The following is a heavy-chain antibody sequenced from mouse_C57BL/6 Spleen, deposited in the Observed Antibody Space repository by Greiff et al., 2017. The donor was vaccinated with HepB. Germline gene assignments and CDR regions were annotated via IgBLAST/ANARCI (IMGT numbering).Heavy chain of an antibody. CDR3: AREYSNYEGYYAMDY. V-gene: IGHV1-55*01. CDR1: GYTFTSYW. J-gene: IGHJ4*01. D-gene: IGHD2-5*01. CDR2: IYPGSGST. Sequence: VQLQQPGAELVKPGASVEMSCKASGYTFTSYWITWVKQRPGQGLEWIGDIYPGSGSTNYNEKFKSKATLTVDTSSSTAYMQLSSLTSEDSAVYYCAREYSNYEGYYAMDYWGQGTSVTVSS.